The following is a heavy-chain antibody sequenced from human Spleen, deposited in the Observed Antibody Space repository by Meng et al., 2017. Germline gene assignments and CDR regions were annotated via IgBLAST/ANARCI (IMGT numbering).Heavy chain of an antibody. CDR2: IYSGGST. D-gene: IGHD5-18*01. CDR1: GFTVSSNY. V-gene: IGHV3-66*02. J-gene: IGHJ6*02. CDR3: ARRGYSYGMDV. Sequence: GESLKISCAASGFTVSSNYMSWVRQAPGKGLEWVSVIYSGGSTYYADSVKGRFTISRDNSKNTLYLQMNSLRAEDTAVYYCARRGYSYGMDVWGQGTTVTVSS.